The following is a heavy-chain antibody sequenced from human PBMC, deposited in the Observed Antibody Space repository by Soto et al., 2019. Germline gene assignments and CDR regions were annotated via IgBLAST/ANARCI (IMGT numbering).Heavy chain of an antibody. D-gene: IGHD6-25*01. CDR1: GDTFTGYY. V-gene: IGHV1-2*04. CDR2: IKPNSGGT. J-gene: IGHJ5*02. CDR3: ARSIAAVGWFDP. Sequence: QVQLVQSGAEVKKPGASVKGSCKASGDTFTGYYMHWVRQAPGQGLEWMGWIKPNSGGTNYAQKFQGWVSMTRDTSISTAYMELRRLRSDDTAVYYCARSIAAVGWFDPWGQGTLVTVSS.